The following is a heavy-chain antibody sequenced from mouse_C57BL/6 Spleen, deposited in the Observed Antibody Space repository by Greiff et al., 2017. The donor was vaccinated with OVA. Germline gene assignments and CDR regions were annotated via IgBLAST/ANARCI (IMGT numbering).Heavy chain of an antibody. J-gene: IGHJ1*03. CDR2: IYPGDGDT. CDR1: GYAFSSYW. CDR3: ANPDNYGSSGGYFDV. V-gene: IGHV1-80*01. Sequence: QVQLKESGAELVKPGASVKISCKASGYAFSSYWMNWVKQRPGKGLEWIGQIYPGDGDTNYNGKFKGKATLTADKSSSTAYMQLSSLTSEDSAVYFCANPDNYGSSGGYFDVWGTGTTVTVSS. D-gene: IGHD1-1*01.